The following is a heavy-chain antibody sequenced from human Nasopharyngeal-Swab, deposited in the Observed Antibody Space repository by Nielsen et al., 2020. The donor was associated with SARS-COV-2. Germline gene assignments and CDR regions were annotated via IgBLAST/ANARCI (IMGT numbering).Heavy chain of an antibody. D-gene: IGHD2-21*01. J-gene: IGHJ6*02. V-gene: IGHV3-23*01. CDR1: GFTFSSYA. CDR3: AKAPYLRGLDV. CDR2: ISGSGDTT. Sequence: GESLTISCAASGFTFSSYAMTWVRQAPGKGLEWVSIISGSGDTTYYADSVKDRFTISRDNSKNTLYLQTNSLRVEDTAAYYCAKAPYLRGLDVWGQGTTVTVSS.